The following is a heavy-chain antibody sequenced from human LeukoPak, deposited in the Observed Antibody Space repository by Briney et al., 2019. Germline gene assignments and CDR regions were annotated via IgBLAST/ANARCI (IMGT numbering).Heavy chain of an antibody. Sequence: PGGSLRLSCAASGFTFSDYYMSWIRQAPGKGLEGVSYICDSGRTIYYADSVKGRFTISRDNAKNSVYLQMNNLGAADTAVYYCARDRLGDYDHSGYYDKWGQGTLVTVSS. V-gene: IGHV3-11*01. CDR2: ICDSGRTI. D-gene: IGHD3-22*01. CDR3: ARDRLGDYDHSGYYDK. J-gene: IGHJ4*02. CDR1: GFTFSDYY.